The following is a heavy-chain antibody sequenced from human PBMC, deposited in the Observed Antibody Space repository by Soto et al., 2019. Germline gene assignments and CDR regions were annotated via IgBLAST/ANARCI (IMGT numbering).Heavy chain of an antibody. CDR1: GGSISSSSYY. J-gene: IGHJ6*02. CDR3: ARRGYGPGFPYYYGMDV. CDR2: IYYSGST. D-gene: IGHD3-10*01. Sequence: PSETLSLTCTVSGGSISSSSYYWGWIRQPPGKGLEWIGYIYYSGSTNYNPSLKSRVTMSVDTPKNQFSLKLSSVTAADTAVYYCARRGYGPGFPYYYGMDVWGQGTTVTVSS. V-gene: IGHV4-61*05.